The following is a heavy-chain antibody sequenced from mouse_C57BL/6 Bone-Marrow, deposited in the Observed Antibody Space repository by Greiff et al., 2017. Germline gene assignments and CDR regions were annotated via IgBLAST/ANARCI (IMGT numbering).Heavy chain of an antibody. CDR1: GYAFSSSW. J-gene: IGHJ4*01. Sequence: VKLQESGPELVKPGASVKISCKASGYAFSSSWMNWVKQRPGKGLEWIGRIYPGDGDTNYNGKFKGKATLTADKSSSTTYMQLSSLTSEASAVYYCAGRGLLLRFFYYAMDYWGQGTSVTVSS. CDR2: IYPGDGDT. V-gene: IGHV1-82*01. CDR3: AGRGLLLRFFYYAMDY. D-gene: IGHD1-1*01.